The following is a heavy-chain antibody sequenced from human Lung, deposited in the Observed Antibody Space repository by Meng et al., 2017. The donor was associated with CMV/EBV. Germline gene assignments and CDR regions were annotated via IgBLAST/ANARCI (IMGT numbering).Heavy chain of an antibody. CDR2: IYSGGRT. D-gene: IGHD6-13*01. J-gene: IGHJ4*02. V-gene: IGHV3-53*01. CDR3: AKYPQTYPYSSSS. Sequence: ETLSLXCAASGFTVNTNYMSWVRQAPGKGLECVSVIYSGGRTYYADSVKGRFTISRDNSKNTLYLQMNSLRAEDTAMYYCAKYPQTYPYSSSSWGQGTLVNVAS. CDR1: GFTVNTNY.